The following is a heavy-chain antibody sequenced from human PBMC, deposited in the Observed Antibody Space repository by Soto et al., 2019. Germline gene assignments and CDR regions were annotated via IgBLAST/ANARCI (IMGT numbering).Heavy chain of an antibody. D-gene: IGHD1-26*01. J-gene: IGHJ4*02. CDR3: ARVYSGSYSDS. V-gene: IGHV4-4*02. CDR2: IFHSGST. CDR1: GGSIRSNNW. Sequence: QVQLQESGPGLVKPSGTLSLTCAVSGGSIRSNNWWSWVRQPPGKGLEWIGEIFHSGSTNYNPSLQTRVTTSVDKSKNQFPLKLSSVTAADTAVYYCARVYSGSYSDSWGQGTLVTVSS.